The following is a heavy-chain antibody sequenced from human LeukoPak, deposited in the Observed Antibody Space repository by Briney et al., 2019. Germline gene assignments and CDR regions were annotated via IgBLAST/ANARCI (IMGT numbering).Heavy chain of an antibody. J-gene: IGHJ5*02. CDR3: ARRLTQYDCFDP. V-gene: IGHV6-1*01. CDR1: GDSVSSNSVT. D-gene: IGHD2-2*01. Sequence: SQTLSLTCAISGDSVSSNSVTWNWIRQSPSRGLEWLGRTYYRSTWCNDYAVSVRGRITVNPDTSKNQFSLHLNSVTPEDTAVYYCARRLTQYDCFDPWGQGILVTVSS. CDR2: TYYRSTWCN.